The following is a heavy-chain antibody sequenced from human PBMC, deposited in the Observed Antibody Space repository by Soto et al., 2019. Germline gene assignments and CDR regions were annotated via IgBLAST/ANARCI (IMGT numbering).Heavy chain of an antibody. CDR1: GFTFSNYA. D-gene: IGHD6-13*01. J-gene: IGHJ3*02. CDR2: ISGRGGRT. V-gene: IGHV3-23*01. Sequence: PGGSLRLSCAASGFTFSNYAMTWVRQAPGKGLEWVSDISGRGGRTDYADSVKGRFTISRDNSKNTLYLQMNSLRAEDTAVYYCAKSPSQVPSSSRESHAFDIWGQGTMVTVSS. CDR3: AKSPSQVPSSSRESHAFDI.